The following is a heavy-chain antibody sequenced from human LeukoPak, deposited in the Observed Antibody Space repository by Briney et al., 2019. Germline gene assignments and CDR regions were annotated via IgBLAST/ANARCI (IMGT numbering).Heavy chain of an antibody. J-gene: IGHJ4*02. V-gene: IGHV4-34*01. Sequence: SETLSLTCAVYGGSFSGYHWSWIRQPSGKGLEWIGEINHSGSTNYNPSLKSRVTISVDTSKNLFSLKLSSVTAADTAVYYCARGNARFYDVLTGYSHWGQGTLVTVSS. D-gene: IGHD3-9*01. CDR3: ARGNARFYDVLTGYSH. CDR1: GGSFSGYH. CDR2: INHSGST.